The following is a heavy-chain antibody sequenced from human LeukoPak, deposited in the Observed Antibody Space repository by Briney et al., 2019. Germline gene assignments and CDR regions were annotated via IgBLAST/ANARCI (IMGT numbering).Heavy chain of an antibody. CDR3: ASGSYYYFDY. Sequence: WETLSLTCTVSGGSISSSSYYWGWIRQPPGKGLEWIGSIYYSGSTYYNPSLKSRVTISVDTSKNQFSLKLSSVTAADTAVYYCASGSYYYFDYWGQGTLVTVSS. V-gene: IGHV4-39*01. J-gene: IGHJ4*02. D-gene: IGHD1-26*01. CDR1: GGSISSSSYY. CDR2: IYYSGST.